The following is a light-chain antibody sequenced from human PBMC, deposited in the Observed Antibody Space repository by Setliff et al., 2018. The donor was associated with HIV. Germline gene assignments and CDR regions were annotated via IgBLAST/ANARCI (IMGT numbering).Light chain of an antibody. CDR3: QAWDSSTLYV. CDR1: KLGDKY. J-gene: IGLJ1*01. Sequence: SYELTQPPSVSVSPGQTANITCSGDKLGDKYACWYQQKPGQSPVLVIYQDNKRPSGIPERFSGSNSGNTATLTISGTQAMDEADYYCQAWDSSTLYVFGTGTKVTVL. V-gene: IGLV3-1*01. CDR2: QDN.